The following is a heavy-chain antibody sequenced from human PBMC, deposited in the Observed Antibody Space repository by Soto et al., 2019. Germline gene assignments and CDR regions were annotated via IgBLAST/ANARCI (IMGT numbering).Heavy chain of an antibody. CDR3: ARHCSSTTCLEFDY. V-gene: IGHV4-39*01. CDR2: IYYSGNT. CDR1: GGSICSSSYY. J-gene: IGHJ4*02. D-gene: IGHD2-2*01. Sequence: SETLSLTCTVSGGSICSSSYYWGWIRQPPGKGLEWIGSIYYSGNTYYNSSLKSRVTISVDTSKNQFSLKLTSVTAADTAVYYCARHCSSTTCLEFDYWGQGTLVTVSS.